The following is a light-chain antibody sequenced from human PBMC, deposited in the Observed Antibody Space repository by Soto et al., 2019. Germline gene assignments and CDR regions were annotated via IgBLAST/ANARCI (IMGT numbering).Light chain of an antibody. J-gene: IGKJ1*01. CDR2: AAS. CDR1: QSISTY. CDR3: QQSYSTPPT. V-gene: IGKV1-39*01. Sequence: DNHMTQSPSTLSASVGYIITIVCRASQSISTYLNWYQQKPGKAPKLLIYAASSLQSGVPSRFSGSGSGTDFTLTISSLQPEDFATYYCQQSYSTPPTFGQGGKVDIK.